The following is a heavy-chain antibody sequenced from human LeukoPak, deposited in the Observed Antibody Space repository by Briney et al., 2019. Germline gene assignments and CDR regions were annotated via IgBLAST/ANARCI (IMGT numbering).Heavy chain of an antibody. Sequence: SGGSLRLSCAASGFTLDDYAMHWVRQAPGKGLEWVSLISWDGGSTYYADSVKGRFTISRDNSKNSLYLQMNSLRAEDTALYYCAKPRSGGGSSDWYFDLWGRGTLVTVSS. CDR2: ISWDGGST. CDR3: AKPRSGGGSSDWYFDL. CDR1: GFTLDDYA. D-gene: IGHD6-6*01. J-gene: IGHJ2*01. V-gene: IGHV3-43D*04.